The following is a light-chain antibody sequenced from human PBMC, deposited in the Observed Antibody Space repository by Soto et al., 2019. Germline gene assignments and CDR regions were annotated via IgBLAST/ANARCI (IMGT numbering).Light chain of an antibody. Sequence: EIVMTQSPATVSVSPGERATLSCRASESASSNLAWYQQKPGQAPRLLIYGASTRATGIPDRFSGNGAGTEFKITISSLQSEDFAVYYCQQFQKWPLTFGGWNNVEIK. V-gene: IGKV3-15*01. CDR3: QQFQKWPLT. J-gene: IGKJ4*01. CDR2: GAS. CDR1: ESASSN.